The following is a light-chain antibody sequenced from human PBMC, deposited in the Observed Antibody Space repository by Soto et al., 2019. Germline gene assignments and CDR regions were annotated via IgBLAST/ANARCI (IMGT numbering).Light chain of an antibody. J-gene: IGLJ2*01. CDR3: NSYTSSSTRV. Sequence: QSALTQPASVSGSPGQSITISCTGTSSDVGGYNYVSWYQQHPGKAPKLMIYEVNNRPSGVSNRFSGPKSGNTASLTISGLQAEDEADYYCNSYTSSSTRVFGGGTKVTVL. CDR1: SSDVGGYNY. V-gene: IGLV2-14*01. CDR2: EVN.